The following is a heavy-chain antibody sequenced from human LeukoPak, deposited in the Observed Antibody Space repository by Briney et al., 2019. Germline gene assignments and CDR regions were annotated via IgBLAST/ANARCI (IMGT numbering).Heavy chain of an antibody. Sequence: ASVKVSCKASGYTSTSYAMHWVRQAPGQRLEWMGWINAGNGNTKYSQKFQGRVTITRDTSASTAYMELSSLRSEDTAVYYCARAVGGDTMIVVAPDYWGQGTLVTVSS. CDR2: INAGNGNT. J-gene: IGHJ4*02. CDR1: GYTSTSYA. V-gene: IGHV1-3*01. D-gene: IGHD3-22*01. CDR3: ARAVGGDTMIVVAPDY.